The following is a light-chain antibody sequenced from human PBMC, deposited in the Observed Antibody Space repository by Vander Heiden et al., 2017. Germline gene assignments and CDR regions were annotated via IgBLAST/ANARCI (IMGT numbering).Light chain of an antibody. CDR3: SSYTSSSTLV. V-gene: IGLV2-14*01. CDR2: DCS. J-gene: IGLJ2*01. CDR1: SSEVGGYNY. Sequence: QSALTQPASVSGSPGQAITISCTGTSSEVGGYNYVSWYQQHPGKAPKLMIYDCSNRPSGVSNRFSGSKSGNTASLTISGLQAEDEADYYCSSYTSSSTLVFGGGTKLTVL.